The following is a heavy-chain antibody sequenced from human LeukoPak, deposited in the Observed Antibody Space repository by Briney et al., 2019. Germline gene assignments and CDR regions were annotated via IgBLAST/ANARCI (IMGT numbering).Heavy chain of an antibody. Sequence: GGSLRLSCAASGFTFSSYGMSWVRQAPGKGLEWVSAMSGGGGSTFYAASVKGRFTISRDNSKNTLYLQMNSLRDEDTAVYYCAKSHCGSFSCSRAEFWGQGTLVTVSS. CDR3: AKSHCGSFSCSRAEF. J-gene: IGHJ4*02. D-gene: IGHD2-2*01. V-gene: IGHV3-23*01. CDR2: MSGGGGST. CDR1: GFTFSSYG.